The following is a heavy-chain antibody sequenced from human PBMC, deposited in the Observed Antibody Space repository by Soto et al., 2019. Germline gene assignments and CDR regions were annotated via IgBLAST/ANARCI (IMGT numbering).Heavy chain of an antibody. CDR1: GYTFTSYY. CDR2: INPGGGST. Sequence: QVQLVQSWAEVKKPGASVKVSCKASGYTFTSYYIHWVRQAPGQGLEWMGIINPGGGSTSYAQKFQGRVSVTRDTSTSTVYMELSRLTSEDSAVYYCARDTNLALTYHYYGMDVWGRGTTVTVSS. CDR3: ARDTNLALTYHYYGMDV. D-gene: IGHD1-1*01. V-gene: IGHV1-46*01. J-gene: IGHJ6*02.